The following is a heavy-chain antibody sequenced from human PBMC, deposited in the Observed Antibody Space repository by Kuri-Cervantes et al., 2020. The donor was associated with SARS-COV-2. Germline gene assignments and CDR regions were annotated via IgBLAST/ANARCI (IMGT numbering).Heavy chain of an antibody. Sequence: GGSLRLSCAASGCTFDDYAMHWVRQAPGKGLEWVSGISWNSGSIGYADSVKGRFTISRDNAKNSLYLQMNSLRAEDTAVYYCARDRIVGGSYYLPAPFDYWGQGTLVTVSS. D-gene: IGHD1-26*01. CDR1: GCTFDDYA. CDR3: ARDRIVGGSYYLPAPFDY. V-gene: IGHV3-9*01. J-gene: IGHJ4*02. CDR2: ISWNSGSI.